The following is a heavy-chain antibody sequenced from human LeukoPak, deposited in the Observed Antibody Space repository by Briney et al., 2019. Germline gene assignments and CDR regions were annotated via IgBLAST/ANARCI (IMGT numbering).Heavy chain of an antibody. CDR1: AYTFNSYL. J-gene: IGHJ6*02. V-gene: IGHV1-2*02. CDR2: INPNSGGT. D-gene: IGHD6-6*01. CDR3: ASEIAARNYYYYGMDV. Sequence: EASVKVSCKASAYTFNSYLLHWVRQAPGQGLEWMGWINPNSGGTNYAQKFQGRVTMTRDTSISTAYMELSRLRSDDTAVYYCASEIAARNYYYYGMDVWGQGTTVTVSS.